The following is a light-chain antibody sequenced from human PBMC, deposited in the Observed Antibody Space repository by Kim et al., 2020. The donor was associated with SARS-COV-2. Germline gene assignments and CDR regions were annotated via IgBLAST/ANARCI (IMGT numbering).Light chain of an antibody. CDR3: QQHHTSPLT. CDR1: QRIPSNY. V-gene: IGKV3-20*01. CDR2: DVS. J-gene: IGKJ4*01. Sequence: SPGDRATLTCGASQRIPSNYLAWYQQKPGQAPRLVISDVSSRATGIPDRFSGSGSGTDFTLSISRLEPEDFAVYYCQQHHTSPLTFGGGTKVDIK.